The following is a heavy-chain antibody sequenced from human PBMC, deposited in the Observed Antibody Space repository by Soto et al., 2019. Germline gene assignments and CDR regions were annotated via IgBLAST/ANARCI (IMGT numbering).Heavy chain of an antibody. J-gene: IGHJ4*02. CDR2: IYYSGST. D-gene: IGHD6-6*01. CDR1: GGSISSGGYY. V-gene: IGHV4-31*03. Sequence: SETLSLTCTVSGGSISSGGYYWSWIRQHPGKGLEWIGYIYYSGSTYYNPSLKSRVTISVDTSKNQFSLKLSSVTAADTAVYYCARSAVRQYSSPPVGPKCYFDYWGQGTLVTVSS. CDR3: ARSAVRQYSSPPVGPKCYFDY.